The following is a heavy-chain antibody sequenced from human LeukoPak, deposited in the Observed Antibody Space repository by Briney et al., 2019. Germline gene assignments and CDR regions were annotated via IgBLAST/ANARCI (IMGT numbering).Heavy chain of an antibody. CDR2: IYTSGST. D-gene: IGHD3-22*01. CDR3: ARDRAYYYDSSGSLFDP. CDR1: GGSISSYY. J-gene: IGHJ5*02. V-gene: IGHV4-4*07. Sequence: SETLSLTCTVSGGSISSYYWSWIRQPAGKGPEWIGRIYTSGSTNYNPSLKSRVTMSVDTSKNQFSLKLSSVTAADTAVYYCARDRAYYYDSSGSLFDPWGQGTLVTVSS.